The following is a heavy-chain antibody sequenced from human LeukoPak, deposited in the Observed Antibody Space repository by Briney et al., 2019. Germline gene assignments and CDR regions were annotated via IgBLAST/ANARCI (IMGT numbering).Heavy chain of an antibody. CDR2: IKQDGSEK. J-gene: IGHJ6*02. V-gene: IGHV3-7*01. D-gene: IGHD6-19*01. CDR1: GFTFSSYW. CDR3: ARLKQWLVRDYYYYGMDV. Sequence: GGSLRLSCAASGFTFSSYWMSWVRQAPGKGLEWVANIKQDGSEKYYVDSVKGRFTISRDNTKNSLYLQMNSLRAEDTAVYYCARLKQWLVRDYYYYGMDVWVQGTTVTVSS.